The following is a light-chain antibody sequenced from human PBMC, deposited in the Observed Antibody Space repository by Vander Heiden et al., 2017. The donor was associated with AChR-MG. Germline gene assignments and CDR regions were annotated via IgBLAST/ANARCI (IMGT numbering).Light chain of an antibody. Sequence: QSALTQPASVSGSPGQSITISCTGTSSDVGTYNYVSWYQQHPGKAPKLMIYDVSKRPSGVSNRFSGSKPGNTASLTISGLQAEDVADYFCSSYTPTSTLVFGGGTKLTVL. CDR3: SSYTPTSTLV. CDR2: DVS. J-gene: IGLJ3*02. V-gene: IGLV2-14*03. CDR1: SSDVGTYNY.